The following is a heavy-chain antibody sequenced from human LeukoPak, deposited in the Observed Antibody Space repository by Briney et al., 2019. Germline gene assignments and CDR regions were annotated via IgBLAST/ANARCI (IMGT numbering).Heavy chain of an antibody. CDR1: GFTFDDYG. J-gene: IGHJ4*02. V-gene: IGHV3-20*04. CDR3: VTDGSLGGSFDN. D-gene: IGHD2-15*01. CDR2: INWNGGST. Sequence: GGSLRLSCAASGFTFDDYGMSWVRQAPGKGLEWVSGINWNGGSTGYADSVKGRFTISRDNSKKTVFLQMRSLRSNAPPVYYCVTDGSLGGSFDNWGRGPLVTVSS.